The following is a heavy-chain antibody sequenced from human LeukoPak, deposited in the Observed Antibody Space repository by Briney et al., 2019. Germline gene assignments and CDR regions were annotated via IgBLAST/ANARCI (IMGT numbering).Heavy chain of an antibody. J-gene: IGHJ6*03. CDR2: IYYSGST. CDR3: ARDRVTMVRGAQLFYYYYMDV. Sequence: SETLSLTCSVSGYSISSDSYWGWIRQPPGKGLEWIGSIYYSGSTYYNPSLKSRVTISVDTSKNQFSLKLSSVTAADTAVYYCARDRVTMVRGAQLFYYYYMDVWGKGTTVTVSS. D-gene: IGHD3-10*01. V-gene: IGHV4-38-2*02. CDR1: GYSISSDSY.